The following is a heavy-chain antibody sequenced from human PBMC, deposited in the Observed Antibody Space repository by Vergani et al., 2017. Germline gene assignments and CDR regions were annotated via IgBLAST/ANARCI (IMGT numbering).Heavy chain of an antibody. J-gene: IGHJ1*01. V-gene: IGHV3-7*01. CDR1: GFTFSNYW. CDR2: IKQRGNEK. Sequence: EVQLVESGGALVQPGGSLRLSCTASGFTFSNYWMSWVRQAPGKGLEWVANIKQRGNEKHYVDSVKGRFTISRDNARQTLYIQMSSLRVDDTAIYYCVRDIGAAGPWGYFQHWGQGTLVSVSS. CDR3: VRDIGAAGPWGYFQH. D-gene: IGHD6-13*01.